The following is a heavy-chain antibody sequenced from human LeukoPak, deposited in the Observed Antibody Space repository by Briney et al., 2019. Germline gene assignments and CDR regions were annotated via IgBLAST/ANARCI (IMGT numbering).Heavy chain of an antibody. V-gene: IGHV3-21*01. D-gene: IGHD3-16*02. CDR1: GFTFSSYS. CDR2: IISSSSYI. J-gene: IGHJ4*02. CDR3: ARDQYDYVWGSYRSSFDY. Sequence: GGSLRLSCAASGFTFSSYSMNWVRQAPGKGLEWVSSIISSSSYIYYADSVKGRFTISRDNAKNSLYLQMNSLRAEDTAVYYCARDQYDYVWGSYRSSFDYWGQGTLVTVS.